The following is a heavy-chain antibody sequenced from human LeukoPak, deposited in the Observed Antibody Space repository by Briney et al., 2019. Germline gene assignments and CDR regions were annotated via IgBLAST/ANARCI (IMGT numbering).Heavy chain of an antibody. CDR1: GGTFSSYA. D-gene: IGHD6-19*01. J-gene: IGHJ2*01. V-gene: IGHV1-69*13. Sequence: SVKVSCKASGGTFSSYAISWMRQAPGQGLEWMGGIIPIFGTANYAQKFQGRVTITADESTSTAYMELSSLRSEDTAVYYCARGAVAGRYFDLWGRGTLVTVSS. CDR2: IIPIFGTA. CDR3: ARGAVAGRYFDL.